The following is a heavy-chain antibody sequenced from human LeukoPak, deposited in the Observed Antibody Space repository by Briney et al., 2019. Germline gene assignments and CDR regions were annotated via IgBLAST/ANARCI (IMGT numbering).Heavy chain of an antibody. CDR2: IKPDGSQK. CDR3: FTSMGY. D-gene: IGHD2-8*01. Sequence: HTGGSLRLSCAASGLTFSNHWMIWVRQAPGKGLEWVATIKPDGSQKYYVDSVRGRFTISRDNAKNSLYLQMNSLRAEDTAVYYTFTSMGYWGQGTLVTVSP. V-gene: IGHV3-7*01. J-gene: IGHJ4*02. CDR1: GLTFSNHW.